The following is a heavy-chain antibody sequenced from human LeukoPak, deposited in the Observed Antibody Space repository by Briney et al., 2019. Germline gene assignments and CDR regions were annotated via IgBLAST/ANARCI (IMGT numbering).Heavy chain of an antibody. CDR2: ISGSGGST. Sequence: GGSLRLSCAASGFTFSSYAMSWVRQAPGKGLEWVSAISGSGGSTYYADSVKGRFTISRDNSKNTLYLQMNSLRAEDTAVYYCAKDVDSSGWYVIPSYYYYYYMDVWGKGTTVTVSS. D-gene: IGHD6-19*01. J-gene: IGHJ6*03. CDR3: AKDVDSSGWYVIPSYYYYYYMDV. CDR1: GFTFSSYA. V-gene: IGHV3-23*01.